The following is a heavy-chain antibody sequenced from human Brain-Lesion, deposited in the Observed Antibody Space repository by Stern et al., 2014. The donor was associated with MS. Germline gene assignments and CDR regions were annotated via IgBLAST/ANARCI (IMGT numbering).Heavy chain of an antibody. Sequence: QVQLVDSGAEVKKPGASVKVTCKTSGYIFTGYYIHWVRQAHGPGLEWMPWTHPNTGGANNAQKCQGRVAMSSDTSISTAYVELSSLTSDDTAVYYCARDQRGITIFGVVTDYYYLGMDVWGQGTTVTVSS. CDR1: GYIFTGYY. D-gene: IGHD3-3*01. CDR3: ARDQRGITIFGVVTDYYYLGMDV. J-gene: IGHJ6*02. V-gene: IGHV1-2*02. CDR2: THPNTGGA.